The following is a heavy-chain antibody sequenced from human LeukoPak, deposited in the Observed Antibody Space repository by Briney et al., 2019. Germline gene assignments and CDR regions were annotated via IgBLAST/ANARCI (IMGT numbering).Heavy chain of an antibody. D-gene: IGHD2-2*01. CDR2: INPNNGGT. CDR3: ARGRGTTSSNFDY. V-gene: IGHV1-2*02. CDR1: GYTFTGYY. J-gene: IGHJ4*02. Sequence: ASVKVSCKASGYTFTGYYMHWVRQAPGHGLEWMGWINPNNGGTNYAQKFQGRVTMTRDTSISTAYMELSRLTSDDTAVYYCARGRGTTSSNFDYWGQGTLVTVSS.